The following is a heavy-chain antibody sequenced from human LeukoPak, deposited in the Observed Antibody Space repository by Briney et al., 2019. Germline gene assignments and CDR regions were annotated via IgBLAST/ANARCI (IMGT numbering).Heavy chain of an antibody. CDR3: ATVAGTLLYMDV. J-gene: IGHJ6*03. D-gene: IGHD6-19*01. CDR2: INPNSGGT. V-gene: IGHV1-2*02. CDR1: GYTFTGYY. Sequence: ASVKVSCKASGYTFTGYYMHWVRQAPGQGLEWMGWINPNSGGTNYAQKFQGRVTMTRDTSISTAYMDLSRLRSDDTAVYYCATVAGTLLYMDVWGKGTTVTVSS.